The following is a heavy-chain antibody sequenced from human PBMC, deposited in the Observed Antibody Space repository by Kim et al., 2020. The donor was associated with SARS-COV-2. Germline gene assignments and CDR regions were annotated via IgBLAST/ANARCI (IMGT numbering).Heavy chain of an antibody. J-gene: IGHJ5*02. CDR1: GFTFNSYA. Sequence: GGSLRLSCAASGFTFNSYAMSWVRQAPGKGLEWVSGLSNGAVSIYYADSVKGRFTISRDNSKNTLYLQMNSLRAEDTAVYYCAKGTVAGNWGWFDPWGQGTLVTVSS. D-gene: IGHD6-19*01. CDR3: AKGTVAGNWGWFDP. CDR2: LSNGAVSI. V-gene: IGHV3-23*01.